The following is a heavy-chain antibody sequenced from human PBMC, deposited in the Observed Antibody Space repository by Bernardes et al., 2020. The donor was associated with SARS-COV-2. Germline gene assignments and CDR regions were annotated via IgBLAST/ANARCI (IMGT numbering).Heavy chain of an antibody. CDR2: VYYNGNT. V-gene: IGHV4-59*01. CDR1: GGSISYYY. D-gene: IGHD1-26*01. Sequence: SETLSLTCTVSGGSISYYYWNWIRQSPGKGLEWIGYVYYNGNTKYNPSVQSPLTISLDTSKNQFSLNINSVTAADTAVYYCARRSGKATREFEHLGPGTLVTVSS. CDR3: ARRSGKATREFEH. J-gene: IGHJ4*02.